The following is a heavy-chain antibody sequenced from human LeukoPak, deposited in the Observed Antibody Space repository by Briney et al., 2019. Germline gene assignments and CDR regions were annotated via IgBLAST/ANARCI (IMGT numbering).Heavy chain of an antibody. CDR3: AKEINWRYFDY. CDR1: GFDFSSNW. Sequence: GGSLRLSCAASGFDFSSNWMHWVRHAPGQGLVWVSRIKGDGISTNYADSVKGRFTISRDIAKNTLYLQMNSLRAEDTAVYYCAKEINWRYFDYWGQGTLVTVSS. CDR2: IKGDGIST. D-gene: IGHD3-3*01. J-gene: IGHJ4*02. V-gene: IGHV3-74*01.